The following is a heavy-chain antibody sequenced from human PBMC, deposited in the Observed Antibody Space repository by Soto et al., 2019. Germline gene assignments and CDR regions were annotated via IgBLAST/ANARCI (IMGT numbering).Heavy chain of an antibody. CDR1: GYTFTSYG. J-gene: IGHJ5*01. CDR2: ISAYNGNT. CDR3: ATMATFGSLNWFDS. D-gene: IGHD3-10*01. Sequence: GASVKVSCKASGYTFTSYGISWVRKAPGQGLEWMGWISAYNGNTNYAQKFQGRVTMTRDISIATAYMELSSLRSDDTAIYYCATMATFGSLNWFDSWGQGTLVTVSS. V-gene: IGHV1-18*01.